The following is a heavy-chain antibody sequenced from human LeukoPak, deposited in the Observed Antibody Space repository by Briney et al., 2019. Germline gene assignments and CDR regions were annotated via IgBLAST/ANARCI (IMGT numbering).Heavy chain of an antibody. J-gene: IGHJ4*02. CDR2: IKSKTDGGTT. Sequence: GGSLRLSCAASGSTFSNAWMSWVRQAPGKGLEWVGRIKSKTDGGTTDYAAPVKGRFTISRDDSKNTLYLQMNSLKTEDTAVYYCTTDLPGITGTPGFDYWGQGTLVTVSS. CDR1: GSTFSNAW. CDR3: TTDLPGITGTPGFDY. V-gene: IGHV3-15*01. D-gene: IGHD1-20*01.